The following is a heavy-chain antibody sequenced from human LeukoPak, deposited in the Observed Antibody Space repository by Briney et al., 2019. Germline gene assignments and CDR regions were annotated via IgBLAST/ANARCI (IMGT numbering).Heavy chain of an antibody. D-gene: IGHD3-16*01. CDR2: IRSKVYGGTT. J-gene: IGHJ4*02. CDR3: AKSGGVDY. Sequence: GGSLRLSCTASGFSFGDYAMSWFRQAPGRGLEGVTFIRSKVYGGTTEYAASVKGRFTISRDDSKSIAYLQMNSLRAEDTAVYYCAKSGGVDYWGQGTLVTVSS. CDR1: GFSFGDYA. V-gene: IGHV3-49*03.